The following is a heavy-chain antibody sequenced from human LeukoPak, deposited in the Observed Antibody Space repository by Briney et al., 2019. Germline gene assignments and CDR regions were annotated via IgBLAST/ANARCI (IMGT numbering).Heavy chain of an antibody. CDR1: GFTFSSYA. CDR2: ISYDGSNK. CDR3: ARDPLPIAVAGPFDY. Sequence: GRSLRLSCAASGFTFSSYAMHWVRQAPGKGLEWVAVISYDGSNKYYADSVKGRFTISRDNSKNTLYLQMNSLRAEDTAVYYCARDPLPIAVAGPFDYWGQGTLVTVSS. J-gene: IGHJ4*02. V-gene: IGHV3-30*04. D-gene: IGHD6-19*01.